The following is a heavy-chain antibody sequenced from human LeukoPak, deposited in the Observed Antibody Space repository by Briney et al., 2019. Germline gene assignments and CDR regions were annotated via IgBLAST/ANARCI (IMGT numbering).Heavy chain of an antibody. CDR2: INPNSGGT. J-gene: IGHJ4*02. CDR1: GYTFTGYY. CDR3: ARFQYSSSSGTSGY. D-gene: IGHD6-6*01. V-gene: IGHV1-2*02. Sequence: ASVKVSCKASGYTFTGYYMHWVRQAPGQGREWMGWINPNSGGTNYAQKFQGRVTMTRDTSISTAYMELSRLRSDDTAVYYCARFQYSSSSGTSGYWGQGTLVTVSS.